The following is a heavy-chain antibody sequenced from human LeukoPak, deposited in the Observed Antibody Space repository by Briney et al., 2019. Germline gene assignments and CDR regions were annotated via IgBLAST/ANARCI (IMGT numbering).Heavy chain of an antibody. CDR2: LYSGGST. Sequence: GGSLRLSCAASGFAVSSNYMSWVRQAPGKGLEWVSVLYSGGSTYYADSVKGRFTTSRDNSKNTLYLQMNSLRAEDTAVYYCARDLGLRFFDYWGQGTLVTVSS. J-gene: IGHJ4*02. CDR1: GFAVSSNY. CDR3: ARDLGLRFFDY. D-gene: IGHD3/OR15-3a*01. V-gene: IGHV3-53*01.